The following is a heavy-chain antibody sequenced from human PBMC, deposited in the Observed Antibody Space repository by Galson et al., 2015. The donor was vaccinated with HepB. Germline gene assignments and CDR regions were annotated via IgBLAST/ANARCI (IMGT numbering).Heavy chain of an antibody. CDR2: IIPIFGTA. J-gene: IGHJ3*02. Sequence: SVKVSCKASGGTFSSYAISWVRQAPGQGLEWMGGIIPIFGTANYAQKFQGRVTITADKSTSTAYMELSSLRSEDTAVYYCARDGRTLLWFGELSPGDAFDIWGQGTMVTVSS. CDR3: ARDGRTLLWFGELSPGDAFDI. D-gene: IGHD3-10*01. CDR1: GGTFSSYA. V-gene: IGHV1-69*06.